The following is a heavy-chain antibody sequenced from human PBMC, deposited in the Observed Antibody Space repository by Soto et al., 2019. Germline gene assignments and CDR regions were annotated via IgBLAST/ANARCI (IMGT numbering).Heavy chain of an antibody. Sequence: PGGSLRLSCAASGFTFSNAWMNWVRQAPGKGLEWVGRIKSKTDGGTTDYAAPVKGRFTISRDDSKNTLYLQMNSLKTEDTAVYYCTTRGYSSGWFSLADYYGMDVWGQGTTVTVSS. CDR1: GFTFSNAW. V-gene: IGHV3-15*07. J-gene: IGHJ6*02. D-gene: IGHD6-19*01. CDR2: IKSKTDGGTT. CDR3: TTRGYSSGWFSLADYYGMDV.